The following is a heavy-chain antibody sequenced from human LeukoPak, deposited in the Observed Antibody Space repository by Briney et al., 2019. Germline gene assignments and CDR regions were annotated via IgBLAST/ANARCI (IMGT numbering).Heavy chain of an antibody. D-gene: IGHD6-13*01. CDR3: ARGDKQLVFKRRKGGFDP. Sequence: GGSLRLSCAASGFDFSYYWMTWVRQAPGKGLEGVANINQDGSKKYYVDSVKGRFTISRDNAKNTLYLQMNSLRAEDTAVYYCARGDKQLVFKRRKGGFDPWGQGTLVTVSS. CDR2: INQDGSKK. J-gene: IGHJ5*02. CDR1: GFDFSYYW. V-gene: IGHV3-7*01.